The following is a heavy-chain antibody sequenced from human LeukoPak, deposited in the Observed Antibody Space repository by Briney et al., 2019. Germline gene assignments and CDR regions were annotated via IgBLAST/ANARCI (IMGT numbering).Heavy chain of an antibody. V-gene: IGHV3-30*18. D-gene: IGHD4-17*01. CDR2: ISYDGSNK. CDR1: GFTFSSYW. CDR3: AKTATVTTLDY. J-gene: IGHJ4*02. Sequence: GGSLRLSCAASGFTFSSYWMSWVRQAPGKGLEWVAVISYDGSNKYYADSVKGRFTISRDNSKNTLYLQMNSLRAEDTAVYYCAKTATVTTLDYWGQGTLVTVSS.